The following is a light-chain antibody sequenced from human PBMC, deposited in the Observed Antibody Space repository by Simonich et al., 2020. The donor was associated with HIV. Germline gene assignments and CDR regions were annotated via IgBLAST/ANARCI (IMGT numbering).Light chain of an antibody. CDR1: QSVSSSY. Sequence: EIVLTQSPGPLSLSPGERATLSCRASQSVSSSYLAWYQQKPGLAPRLLIYDASSRATGIPDRFSGSGSGTDFTLTISRLEPEDFAVYYCQQYGSSPTFGQGTKVEIK. CDR3: QQYGSSPT. V-gene: IGKV3D-20*01. J-gene: IGKJ1*01. CDR2: DAS.